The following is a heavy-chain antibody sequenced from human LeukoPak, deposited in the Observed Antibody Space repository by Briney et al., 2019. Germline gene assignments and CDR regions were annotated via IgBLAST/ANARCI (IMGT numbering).Heavy chain of an antibody. V-gene: IGHV3-7*03. CDR1: GFTFSSYF. J-gene: IGHJ4*02. D-gene: IGHD2-15*01. CDR2: LHPDGSHQ. Sequence: GGSLRLSCAASGFTFSSYFMSWVRQAPGKGLEWVANLHPDGSHQYYVDSVRGRFTISRDNAKNSLYLQMNNLRAEDTAVYYCAKARGEQNGGSNYWGQGTQVIVSS. CDR3: AKARGEQNGGSNY.